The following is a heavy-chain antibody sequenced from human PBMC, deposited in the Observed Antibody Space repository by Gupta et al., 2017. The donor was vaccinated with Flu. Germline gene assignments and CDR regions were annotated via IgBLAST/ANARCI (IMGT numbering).Heavy chain of an antibody. Sequence: EVQLVESGGDLVKPGGSLRLSCIASGFTFNNAWMSWVRQIPGKGLEWVGRIKSKSDGATTDYGVAVKGRFTISRDDAKDTLFLQMNSLRTDDTAVYFCARYRSAYYFDYWGQGTLVSVSS. V-gene: IGHV3-15*01. CDR1: GFTFNNAW. CDR2: IKSKSDGATT. D-gene: IGHD1-26*01. J-gene: IGHJ4*02. CDR3: ARYRSAYYFDY.